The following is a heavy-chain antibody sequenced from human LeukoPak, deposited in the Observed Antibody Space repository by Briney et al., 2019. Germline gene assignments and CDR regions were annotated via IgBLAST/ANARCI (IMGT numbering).Heavy chain of an antibody. Sequence: SQTLSLTCAVSGGSISSGSYSWSWIRQPPGKGLEWIGYIYHSGSPSYNPSLKSRVTISVDRSKNQFSLKLSSVTATDTAVYYCARGGWICSGGSCYSGHYFDYWGQGTLVTVSS. CDR3: ARGGWICSGGSCYSGHYFDY. CDR1: GGSISSGSYS. J-gene: IGHJ4*02. V-gene: IGHV4-30-2*01. CDR2: IYHSGSP. D-gene: IGHD2-15*01.